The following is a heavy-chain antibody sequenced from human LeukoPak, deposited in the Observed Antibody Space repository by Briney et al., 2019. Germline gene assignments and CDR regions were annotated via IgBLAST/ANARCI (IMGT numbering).Heavy chain of an antibody. D-gene: IGHD6-19*01. Sequence: ASETLSLTCTVSGGSLSSYYWHWIRQPPGKGLEWIGYIYYSGSIKYNPSLKSRVTISGDASKNQISLKLNSVTTADTAVYYCGRSRSISGWFDPWGQGTLVTVSS. CDR1: GGSLSSYY. J-gene: IGHJ5*02. CDR3: GRSRSISGWFDP. CDR2: IYYSGSI. V-gene: IGHV4-59*01.